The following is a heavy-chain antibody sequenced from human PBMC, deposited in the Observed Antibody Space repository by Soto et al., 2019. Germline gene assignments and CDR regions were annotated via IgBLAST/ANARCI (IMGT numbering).Heavy chain of an antibody. CDR3: ARRWGPTFDF. J-gene: IGHJ4*02. D-gene: IGHD1-26*01. CDR2: IYYSGST. V-gene: IGHV4-59*01. CDR1: GGSISSYY. Sequence: QVQLQESGPGLVKPSETLSLTCTVSGGSISSYYWSWIRQPPGKGLEWIGYIYYSGSTNYNPSLTRXVXIXLDTSKNLFSLKLSSVTAADTAVYYCARRWGPTFDFWGQGTLVTVSS.